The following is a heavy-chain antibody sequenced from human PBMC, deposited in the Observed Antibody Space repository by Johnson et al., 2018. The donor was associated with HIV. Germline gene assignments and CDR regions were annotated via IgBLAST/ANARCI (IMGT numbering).Heavy chain of an antibody. CDR1: GFTFSSYA. Sequence: QVQLVESGGDVVQPGRSLRLSCTASGFTFSSYALHWVRQAPGKGLEWVAVLSYDGSNKFYADSVKGRFTISRDNSKNTLYLQMNSLRTEDTAMYYGARERGYFGNPAFDIWGQGTMVTVSS. CDR2: LSYDGSNK. CDR3: ARERGYFGNPAFDI. J-gene: IGHJ3*02. D-gene: IGHD4-23*01. V-gene: IGHV3-30-3*01.